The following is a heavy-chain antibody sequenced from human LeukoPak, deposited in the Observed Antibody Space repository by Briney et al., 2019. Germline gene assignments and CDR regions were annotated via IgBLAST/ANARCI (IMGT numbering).Heavy chain of an antibody. CDR1: GGSFSGYY. J-gene: IGHJ4*02. CDR3: ASGDIAARDFDY. V-gene: IGHV4-34*01. CDR2: INHSGST. D-gene: IGHD6-6*01. Sequence: PSETLSLTCAVYGGSFSGYYWSWIRQPPGKGREWIGEINHSGSTNYNPSLKSRVTISVDTSKNQFSLKLSSVPAAATPVYYCASGDIAARDFDYWGQGTLVTVSS.